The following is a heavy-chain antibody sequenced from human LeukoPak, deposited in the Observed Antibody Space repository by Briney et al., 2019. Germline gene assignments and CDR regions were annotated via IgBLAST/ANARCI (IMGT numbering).Heavy chain of an antibody. Sequence: GSLRLSCAASGFTFSTYAMTWVRQAPGKGLEWVSTISNNGGNTYYADSVKGRFTISRDISKNTLFLQMNSLRAEDTAIYYCARALLYFGEGTLAIDYWGQGTLVTVSS. D-gene: IGHD3-10*01. CDR1: GFTFSTYA. J-gene: IGHJ4*02. CDR3: ARALLYFGEGTLAIDY. CDR2: ISNNGGNT. V-gene: IGHV3-23*01.